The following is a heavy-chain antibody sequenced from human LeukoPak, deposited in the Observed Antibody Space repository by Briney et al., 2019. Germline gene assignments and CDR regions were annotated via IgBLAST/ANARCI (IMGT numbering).Heavy chain of an antibody. CDR1: GGSFSGHY. V-gene: IGHV4-34*01. CDR3: ARGKKGVVGATTLDY. Sequence: SETLSLTCAVYGGSFSGHYWSWIRQPPGKGLEWIGEVNHSGSTNYNPSLKSRVTISVDTSKNQFSLKLSSVTAADTAVYYCARGKKGVVGATTLDYWGQGILDTVSS. CDR2: VNHSGST. D-gene: IGHD1-26*01. J-gene: IGHJ4*02.